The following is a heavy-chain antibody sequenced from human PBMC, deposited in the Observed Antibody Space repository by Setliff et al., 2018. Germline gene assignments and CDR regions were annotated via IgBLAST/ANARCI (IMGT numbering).Heavy chain of an antibody. Sequence: ASVKVSCKASGGIFSTLAITWVRQAPGQGLEWMGGTIPLLPLPNYAVKFQGRVTITADKSTSTAYMELSSLTSEDTAVYYCARNAITGTTKKYYYYLDVWGQGTTVTVS. V-gene: IGHV1-69*10. D-gene: IGHD1-7*01. J-gene: IGHJ6*03. CDR2: TIPLLPLP. CDR1: GGIFSTLA. CDR3: ARNAITGTTKKYYYYLDV.